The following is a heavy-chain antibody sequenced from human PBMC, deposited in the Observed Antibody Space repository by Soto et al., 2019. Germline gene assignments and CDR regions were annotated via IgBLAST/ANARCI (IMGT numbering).Heavy chain of an antibody. Sequence: PGESLKISCKGSGYSFTSYWIGWVRQMPGKGLEWMGIIYPGDSDTRYSPSFQGQVTISADKSISTAYLQWSSLKASDTAMYYCARHLPSSYDSSPVPDYWGQGTLVTVSS. D-gene: IGHD3-22*01. CDR2: IYPGDSDT. CDR3: ARHLPSSYDSSPVPDY. CDR1: GYSFTSYW. J-gene: IGHJ4*02. V-gene: IGHV5-51*01.